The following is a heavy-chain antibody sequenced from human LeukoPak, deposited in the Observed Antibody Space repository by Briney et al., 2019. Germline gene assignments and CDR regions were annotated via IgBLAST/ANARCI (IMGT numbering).Heavy chain of an antibody. D-gene: IGHD1-1*01. CDR1: GGSVSSGSYY. J-gene: IGHJ3*02. Sequence: SETLSLTCTVSGGSVSSGSYYWSRIRQPPGKGLEWIGYIYYSGSTNYNPSLKSRVTISVDTSKNQFSLKLSSVTAADTAVYYCARDGDSRGTGAFDIWGQATMVTVSS. CDR2: IYYSGST. CDR3: ARDGDSRGTGAFDI. V-gene: IGHV4-61*01.